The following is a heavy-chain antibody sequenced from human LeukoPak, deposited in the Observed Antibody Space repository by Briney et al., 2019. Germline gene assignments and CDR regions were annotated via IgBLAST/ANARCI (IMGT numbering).Heavy chain of an antibody. V-gene: IGHV3-21*01. CDR1: GFTFSSYS. CDR2: ISSSSSYI. Sequence: GGSLRLSCAASGFTFSSYSMNRVRQAPGKGLEWVSSISSSSSYIYYADSVKGRFTISRDNAKNSLYLQMNSLRAEDTAVYYCARDPHHHYCSGGSCYSSRPNWFDPWGQGTLVTVSS. J-gene: IGHJ5*02. D-gene: IGHD2-15*01. CDR3: ARDPHHHYCSGGSCYSSRPNWFDP.